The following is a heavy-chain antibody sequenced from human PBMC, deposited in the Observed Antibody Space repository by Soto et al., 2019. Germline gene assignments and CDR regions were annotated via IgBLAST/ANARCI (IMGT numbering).Heavy chain of an antibody. D-gene: IGHD3-3*01. CDR1: GGSIISGDYY. V-gene: IGHV4-30-4*01. CDR2: VYYSGST. CDR3: ARFQKERFLEWYDYGYFDY. J-gene: IGHJ4*02. Sequence: SETLSLTCTVSGGSIISGDYYWIWIRQPPGKGLEWIGYVYYSGSTYYNPSLKSRVTISVDTSKNQFSLKLSSVTAADTAVYYCARFQKERFLEWYDYGYFDYWGQGTLVTVSS.